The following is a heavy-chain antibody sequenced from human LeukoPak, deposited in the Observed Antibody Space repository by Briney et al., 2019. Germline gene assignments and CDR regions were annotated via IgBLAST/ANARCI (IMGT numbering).Heavy chain of an antibody. J-gene: IGHJ4*02. D-gene: IGHD2-15*01. CDR3: ARESREVVVAATLGTLDY. Sequence: ASVKVSCKTSGYTFSGYYMHWVRQAPGQGLEWMGIINPSGGSTSYAQKFQGRVTMTRDMSTSTVYMELSSLRSEDTAVYYCARESREVVVAATLGTLDYWGQGTLVTVSS. V-gene: IGHV1-46*01. CDR2: INPSGGST. CDR1: GYTFSGYY.